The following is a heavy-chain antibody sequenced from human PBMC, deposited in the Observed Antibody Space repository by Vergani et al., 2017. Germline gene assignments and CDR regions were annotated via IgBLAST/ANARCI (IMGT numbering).Heavy chain of an antibody. CDR3: ARDFRMQNYYGSGSYYSFDY. V-gene: IGHV3-11*01. CDR1: GFTFSDYY. CDR2: ISSSGSTI. D-gene: IGHD3-10*01. J-gene: IGHJ4*02. Sequence: QVQLVESGGGLVKPGGSLRLSCAASGFTFSDYYMSWIRQAPGKGLEWVSYISSSGSTIYYEDSVKGRFTISRDNAKNSLYLQMNSLRAEDTAVYYCARDFRMQNYYGSGSYYSFDYWGQATLVTVSS.